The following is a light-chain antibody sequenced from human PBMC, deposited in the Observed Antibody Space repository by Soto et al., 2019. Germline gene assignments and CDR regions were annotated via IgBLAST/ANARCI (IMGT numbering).Light chain of an antibody. CDR2: DVS. Sequence: QSVLTQPRSVSGSPGQSVTIFCTGTSSDVGGYNFVSWYQQHPDKAPKVMIYDVSKPPSGVPDRCSGSKSGDTASLTISGLQAEDEADYRCCSYAGSAYVFGTGTKLTVL. CDR1: SSDVGGYNF. CDR3: CSYAGSAYV. V-gene: IGLV2-11*01. J-gene: IGLJ1*01.